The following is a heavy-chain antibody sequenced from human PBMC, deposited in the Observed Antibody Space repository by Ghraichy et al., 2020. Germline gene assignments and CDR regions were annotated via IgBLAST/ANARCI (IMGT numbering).Heavy chain of an antibody. CDR2: IIPIFGTA. Sequence: SVKVSCKASGGTFSSYAISWVRQAPGQGLEWMGGIIPIFGTANYAQKFQGRVTITADKSTSTAYMELSSLRSEDTAVYYCARVPSAVTTFHYFDYWGQGTLVTVSS. CDR3: ARVPSAVTTFHYFDY. D-gene: IGHD4-17*01. CDR1: GGTFSSYA. J-gene: IGHJ4*02. V-gene: IGHV1-69*06.